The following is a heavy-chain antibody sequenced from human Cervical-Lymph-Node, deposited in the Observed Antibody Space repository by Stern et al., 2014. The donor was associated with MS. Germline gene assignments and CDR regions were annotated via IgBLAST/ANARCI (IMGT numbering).Heavy chain of an antibody. J-gene: IGHJ3*01. Sequence: EDQLVESGAEVKKPGESLKISCRTSGYTFSNFWIGWVRQMPGKGLEWMGVIYPADSDTTYSPSFQGRVTISADESISTAYLQWRSLKASDTAMYYCVRRRDSAGYDTFDLWGQGTMLIVSS. D-gene: IGHD3-22*01. CDR1: GYTFSNFW. V-gene: IGHV5-51*01. CDR3: VRRRDSAGYDTFDL. CDR2: IYPADSDT.